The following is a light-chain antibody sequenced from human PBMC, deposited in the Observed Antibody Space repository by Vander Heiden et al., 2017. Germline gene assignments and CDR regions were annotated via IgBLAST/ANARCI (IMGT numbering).Light chain of an antibody. Sequence: AIRMTQSPSSFSASTGDRVTITCRASQGISSYLAWYQQKPGKAPKLPIYAASTLQSGVPSRFSGSGSGTDFTLTISCLQSEDFATYYCQQDDSYPRTFGQWTKLEIK. CDR3: QQDDSYPRT. CDR1: QGISSY. V-gene: IGKV1-8*01. CDR2: AAS. J-gene: IGKJ2*01.